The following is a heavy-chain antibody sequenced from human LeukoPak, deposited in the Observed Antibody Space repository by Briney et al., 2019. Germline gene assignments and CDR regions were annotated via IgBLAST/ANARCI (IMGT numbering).Heavy chain of an antibody. CDR1: GFTFSSYS. CDR2: ISSSSSYI. V-gene: IGHV3-21*01. CDR3: ARANDNYYYYYMDV. J-gene: IGHJ6*03. Sequence: GGSLRLSCAASGFTFSSYSMSWVRQAPGKGGEWVSSISSSSSYIYYADSVKGRFTISRDNAKNSLYLQMNSLRAEDTAVYYCARANDNYYYYYMDVWGKGTTVTISS. D-gene: IGHD3-9*01.